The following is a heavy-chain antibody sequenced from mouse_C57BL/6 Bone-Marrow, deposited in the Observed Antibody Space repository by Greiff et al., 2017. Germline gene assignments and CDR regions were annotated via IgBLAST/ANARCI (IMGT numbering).Heavy chain of an antibody. J-gene: IGHJ4*01. Sequence: QVQLQQPGAELVMPGASVKLSCKASGYTFTSYWMHWVKQRPGQGLEWIGEIDPSDSYTNYNQKFKGKSTLTVDKSSSTAYMQLSSLTSEDSAVYYCARCTLYSNCVYAMDYWGQGTSVTVSS. CDR2: IDPSDSYT. D-gene: IGHD2-5*01. CDR3: ARCTLYSNCVYAMDY. V-gene: IGHV1-69*01. CDR1: GYTFTSYW.